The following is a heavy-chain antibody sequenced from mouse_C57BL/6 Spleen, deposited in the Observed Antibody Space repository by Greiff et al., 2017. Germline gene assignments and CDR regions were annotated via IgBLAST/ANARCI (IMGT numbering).Heavy chain of an antibody. Sequence: VQRVESGAELAKPGASVKLSCKASGYTFTSYWMHWVKQRHGKGLEWIGYINPSSGYTKYNQKFKDKATLTADKSSSTAYMQLSSLTYEDSAVYYCARPYYDYDEFAYWGQGTLVTVSA. CDR1: GYTFTSYW. J-gene: IGHJ3*01. D-gene: IGHD2-4*01. V-gene: IGHV1-7*01. CDR3: ARPYYDYDEFAY. CDR2: INPSSGYT.